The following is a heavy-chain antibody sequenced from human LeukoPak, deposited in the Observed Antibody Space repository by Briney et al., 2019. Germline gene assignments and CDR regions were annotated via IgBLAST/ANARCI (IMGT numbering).Heavy chain of an antibody. CDR3: AKTEAYYYDSSGYYFDY. CDR1: GGPISSYY. Sequence: SETLSLTCTVSGGPISSYYWSWIRQPPGKGLEWIGYIYYSGSTNYNPSLKSRVTISVDTSKNQFSLKLSSVTAADTAVYYCAKTEAYYYDSSGYYFDYWGQGTLVTVSS. D-gene: IGHD3-22*01. J-gene: IGHJ4*02. CDR2: IYYSGST. V-gene: IGHV4-59*08.